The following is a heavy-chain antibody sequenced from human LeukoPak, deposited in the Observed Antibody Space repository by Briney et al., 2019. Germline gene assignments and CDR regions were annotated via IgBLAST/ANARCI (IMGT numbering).Heavy chain of an antibody. CDR2: IYYTGST. CDR3: ARVSVAGTVDY. Sequence: PSETLSLTCTVSGGSISSGSYSWSWIRQPPGKGLEWIGYIYYTGSTDYNPSLKSRVTMSVDTSKNQFSLKLSSVTAADTAVYYCARVSVAGTVDYWGQGTLVTVSS. CDR1: GGSISSGSYS. J-gene: IGHJ4*02. V-gene: IGHV4-61*01. D-gene: IGHD6-19*01.